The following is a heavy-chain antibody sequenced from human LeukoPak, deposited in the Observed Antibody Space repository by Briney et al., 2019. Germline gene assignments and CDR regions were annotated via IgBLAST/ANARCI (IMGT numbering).Heavy chain of an antibody. J-gene: IGHJ4*02. CDR2: IIPIFGTA. Sequence: SVKVSCKASGGTFSSYAISWVRQAPGQGLEWMGGIIPIFGTANYAQKFQGRVTITADESTSTAYMELSSLRSEDTAVYYCAREGSYSSAPFDYWGQGTLVTVSS. CDR1: GGTFSSYA. V-gene: IGHV1-69*13. CDR3: AREGSYSSAPFDY. D-gene: IGHD6-19*01.